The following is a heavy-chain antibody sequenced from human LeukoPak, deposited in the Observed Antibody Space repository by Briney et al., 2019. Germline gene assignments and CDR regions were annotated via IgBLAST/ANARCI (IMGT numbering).Heavy chain of an antibody. CDR1: GYTFTSYD. CDR2: MNPNSGNT. J-gene: IGHJ3*02. Sequence: ASVKVSCKASGYTFTSYDINWVRQATGQGLEWMGWMNPNSGNTGYAQKFQGRVTITRNTSISTAYMELSSLRSEDTAVYYCARDYNFDSSPYDDALDIWGQGTMVTVSS. CDR3: ARDYNFDSSPYDDALDI. D-gene: IGHD3-22*01. V-gene: IGHV1-8*03.